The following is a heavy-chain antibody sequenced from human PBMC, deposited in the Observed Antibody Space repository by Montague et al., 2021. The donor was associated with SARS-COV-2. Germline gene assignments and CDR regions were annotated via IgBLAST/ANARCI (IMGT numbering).Heavy chain of an antibody. J-gene: IGHJ6*01. CDR1: GASFSGYY. CDR2: VIHIGTT. Sequence: SETLSLTCHVYGASFSGYYWSLVRQSPGKGLEWIGEVIHIGTTNYNPSLKGRVTISIDSSNDRFSLRLTSLTAADTGVYYCASGEFFYYGSGNYYRSALDEWGKGT. V-gene: IGHV4-34*12. D-gene: IGHD3-10*01. CDR3: ASGEFFYYGSGNYYRSALDE.